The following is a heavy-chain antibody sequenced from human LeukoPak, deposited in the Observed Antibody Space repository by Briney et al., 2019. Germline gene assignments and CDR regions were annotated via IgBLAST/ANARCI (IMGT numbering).Heavy chain of an antibody. CDR2: ISGSDGST. CDR3: AKHQYSTGWYLNY. J-gene: IGHJ4*02. V-gene: IGHV3-23*01. CDR1: GFIFSSYA. Sequence: PGGSLRLSCAASGFIFSSYAMGWVRQAPGKGLEWVSAISGSDGSTYYADSVKGRFTISRDNSKNTLFLQMNSLRAEDTAVYYCAKHQYSTGWYLNYWGQGTLVTVSS. D-gene: IGHD6-19*01.